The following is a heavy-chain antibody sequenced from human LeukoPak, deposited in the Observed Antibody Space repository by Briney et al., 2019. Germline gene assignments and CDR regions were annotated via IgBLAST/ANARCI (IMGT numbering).Heavy chain of an antibody. CDR1: GYTFTDNY. CDR3: AKDLGYSDDY. CDR2: IRSDGSNK. V-gene: IGHV3-30*02. D-gene: IGHD5-18*01. J-gene: IGHJ4*02. Sequence: SCKASGYTFTDNYMHWVRQAPGKGLEWVTFIRSDGSNKYYADSVKGRFTISRDNSRNTLSLQMNSLRAEDTAVYYCAKDLGYSDDYWGQGTLVTVSS.